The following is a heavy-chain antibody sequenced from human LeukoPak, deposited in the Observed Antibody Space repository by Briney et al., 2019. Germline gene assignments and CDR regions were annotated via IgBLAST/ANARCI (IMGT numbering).Heavy chain of an antibody. J-gene: IGHJ6*03. CDR3: ASSYYYYYYMDV. Sequence: SETLSLTCTVSGGSISSHYWSWIRQPPEKGLEWIGYIYYSGSTNYNPSLKSRVTISVDTSKNQFSLKLSSVTAADTAVYYCASSYYYYYYMDVWGKGTTVTVSS. CDR2: IYYSGST. V-gene: IGHV4-59*11. CDR1: GGSISSHY.